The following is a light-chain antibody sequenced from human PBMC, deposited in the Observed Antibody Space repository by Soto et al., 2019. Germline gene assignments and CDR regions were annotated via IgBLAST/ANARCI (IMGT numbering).Light chain of an antibody. CDR3: QQSDSHPYA. CDR2: AAS. Sequence: DIQMTQSPSSLSVSVGDRVTITCRASQSITNYLNWYQQKPGKAPKLLVYAASSLQSGVPSGFSGNRSGTDFTRTISSLQPEDLASYDCQQSDSHPYAFGQGTKLEI. CDR1: QSITNY. J-gene: IGKJ2*01. V-gene: IGKV1-39*01.